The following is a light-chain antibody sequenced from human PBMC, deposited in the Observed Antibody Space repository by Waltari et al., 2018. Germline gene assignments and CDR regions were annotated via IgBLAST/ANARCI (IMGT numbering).Light chain of an antibody. J-gene: IGKJ1*01. CDR3: QQNFSSPWT. CDR2: AAS. CDR1: QNIRTH. Sequence: DIQMTQSPSSLSAPVGDTVTVTCLASQNIRTHLNWYQQKPATAPKLLIYAASTLHRGVPSRFSASASGTDFTLTVTNLQPDDFAVYFCQQNFSSPWTFGQGTRV. V-gene: IGKV1-39*01.